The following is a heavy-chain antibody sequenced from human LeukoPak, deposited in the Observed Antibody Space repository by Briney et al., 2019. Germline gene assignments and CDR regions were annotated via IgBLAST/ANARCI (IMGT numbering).Heavy chain of an antibody. CDR2: INHSGST. Sequence: PSETLSLTCAVYGGSFSGYYWSWIRQPPGKGLEWIGEINHSGSTNYNPSLKSRVTISVDTSKIQFSLKLSSVTAADTAVYYCARGEDYYDSSGYYHVSAFDIWGQGTMVTVSS. CDR1: GGSFSGYY. J-gene: IGHJ3*02. V-gene: IGHV4-34*01. CDR3: ARGEDYYDSSGYYHVSAFDI. D-gene: IGHD3-22*01.